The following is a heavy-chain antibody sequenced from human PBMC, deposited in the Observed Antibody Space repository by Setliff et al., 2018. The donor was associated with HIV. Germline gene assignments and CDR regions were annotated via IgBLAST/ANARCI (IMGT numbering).Heavy chain of an antibody. Sequence: GASVKVSCKASGYTFTSHDINWVRQATGQGREWMGWMNPNSGNIDYAQKLQGRVTMTRNTSLSTAYMELSSLRSEDIAVYYCARAGIAAGKAFDIWGQGTMVTVSS. CDR1: GYTFTSHD. D-gene: IGHD6-13*01. CDR2: MNPNSGNI. V-gene: IGHV1-8*01. J-gene: IGHJ3*02. CDR3: ARAGIAAGKAFDI.